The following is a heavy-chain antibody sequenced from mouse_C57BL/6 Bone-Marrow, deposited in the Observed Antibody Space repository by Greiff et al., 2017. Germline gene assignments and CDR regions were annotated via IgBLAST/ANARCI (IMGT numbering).Heavy chain of an antibody. D-gene: IGHD1-1*01. CDR2: IYPGSGST. J-gene: IGHJ2*01. V-gene: IGHV1-55*01. CDR3: ARDGYYYGSRGDFDN. CDR1: GYTFTSYW. Sequence: QVQLQQPGAELVKPGASVKMSCKASGYTFTSYWITWVKQRPGQGLEWIGDIYPGSGSTNYNEKFKSKATLTVDTSSSTAYMQLSSLTSEDSAVYYCARDGYYYGSRGDFDNWGQGTTLTVSS.